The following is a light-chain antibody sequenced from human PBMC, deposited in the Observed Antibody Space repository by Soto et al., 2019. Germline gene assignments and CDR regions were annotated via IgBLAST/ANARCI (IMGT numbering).Light chain of an antibody. Sequence: EIVLTQSPGTLSLSPGERATLSCRASQSVSSSYLAWYQQKPAQAPRLLIYGASSRATGIPDRFSGSGSGTDFTLTISRLEPEDFAVYYCQQYGSWLTFGGGTKVEIK. J-gene: IGKJ4*01. CDR3: QQYGSWLT. V-gene: IGKV3-20*01. CDR1: QSVSSSY. CDR2: GAS.